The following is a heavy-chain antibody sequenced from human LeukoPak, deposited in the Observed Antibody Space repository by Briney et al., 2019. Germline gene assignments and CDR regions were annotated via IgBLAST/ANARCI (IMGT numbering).Heavy chain of an antibody. Sequence: GGSLRLSCLASGFTFSHFWMSWVRQAPGKGLEWVANIKQDGSEKYYVDSVKGRFTISRDNAKNSLYLQMNSLRAEDTAVYYCARGFLDPWGQGTLVTVSS. CDR1: GFTFSHFW. CDR2: IKQDGSEK. J-gene: IGHJ5*02. D-gene: IGHD3-3*01. CDR3: ARGFLDP. V-gene: IGHV3-7*04.